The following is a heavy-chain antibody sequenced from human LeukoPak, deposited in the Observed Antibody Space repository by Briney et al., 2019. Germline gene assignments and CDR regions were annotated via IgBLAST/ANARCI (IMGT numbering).Heavy chain of an antibody. CDR1: GGTFSSYT. Sequence: SVKVSCKASGGTFSSYTISWVRQAPGQGLEWMGRIIPILGIANYAQKFQGRVTITADKSTSTAYMELSSLRSEDTAVYYCASRTVTRAFDIWGQGTMVIFSS. CDR3: ASRTVTRAFDI. J-gene: IGHJ3*02. D-gene: IGHD4-11*01. CDR2: IIPILGIA. V-gene: IGHV1-69*02.